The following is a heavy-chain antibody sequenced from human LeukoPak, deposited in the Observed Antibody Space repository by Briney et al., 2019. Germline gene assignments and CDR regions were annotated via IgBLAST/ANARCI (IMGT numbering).Heavy chain of an antibody. D-gene: IGHD3-22*01. CDR2: ISWDGGLT. Sequence: GGSLRLSCVGSGFTFDDYTMHWVRQPPGKGLEWVSLISWDGGLTYYADSVKGRFTISRDNSKNSLYLQMNNLRTEDTALYYCAKGKYYDNSGYYAFDYWGQGTLVTVSS. J-gene: IGHJ4*02. CDR1: GFTFDDYT. CDR3: AKGKYYDNSGYYAFDY. V-gene: IGHV3-43*01.